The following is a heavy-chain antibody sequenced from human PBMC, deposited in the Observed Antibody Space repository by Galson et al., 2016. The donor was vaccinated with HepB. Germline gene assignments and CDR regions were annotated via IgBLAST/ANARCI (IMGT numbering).Heavy chain of an antibody. D-gene: IGHD2-15*01. V-gene: IGHV3-15*01. CDR3: ITDARALCSGGRCSHDRHFDR. Sequence: SLRLSCAASGLTFSNAWMSWVRQAPGKGLEWVGRIKSYGDGGTTDYAAPVTGRFAISRDDSENTLYLRMDRLKIEDTAAYYCITDARALCSGGRCSHDRHFDRGGRGTLVTVSS. CDR2: IKSYGDGGTT. J-gene: IGHJ2*01. CDR1: GLTFSNAW.